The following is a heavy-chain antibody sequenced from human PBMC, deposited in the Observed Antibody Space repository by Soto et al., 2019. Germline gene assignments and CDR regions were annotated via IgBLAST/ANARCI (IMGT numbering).Heavy chain of an antibody. CDR3: ARGPPPKYAVDV. V-gene: IGHV4-31*11. J-gene: IGHJ6*02. Sequence: SETLSLTCGVSGASISSGAYYWSWIRQLPGKGLEWIGYIYYSTNTYYNPSLKSRITISVDTSKNHFSLKLSSVTAADTAVYYCARGPPPKYAVDVWGQGTTVTVSS. CDR2: IYYSTNT. CDR1: GASISSGAYY.